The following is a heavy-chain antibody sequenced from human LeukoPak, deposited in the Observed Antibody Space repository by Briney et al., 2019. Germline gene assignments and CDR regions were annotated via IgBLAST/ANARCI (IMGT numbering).Heavy chain of an antibody. V-gene: IGHV4-34*01. D-gene: IGHD6-19*01. Sequence: SETLSLTCAVYGGSFSGYYWSWIRQPPGKGLEWIGEINHSGSTNYNPSLKSRVTISVDTSKDQFSLKLSSVTAADTAVYHCARGSSSGWFLGDVWGKGTTVTVSS. CDR1: GGSFSGYY. J-gene: IGHJ6*04. CDR2: INHSGST. CDR3: ARGSSSGWFLGDV.